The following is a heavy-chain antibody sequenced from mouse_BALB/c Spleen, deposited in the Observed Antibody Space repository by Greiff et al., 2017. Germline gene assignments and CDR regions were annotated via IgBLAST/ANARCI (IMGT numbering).Heavy chain of an antibody. V-gene: IGHV5-17*02. J-gene: IGHJ4*01. Sequence: EVQRVESGGGLVQPGGSRKLSCAASGFTFSSFGMHWVRQAPEKGLEWVAYISSGSSTIYYADTVKGRFTISRDNPKNTLFLQMTSLRSEDTAMYYCARGDRYDDYAMDYWGQGTSVTVSS. CDR2: ISSGSSTI. D-gene: IGHD2-14*01. CDR3: ARGDRYDDYAMDY. CDR1: GFTFSSFG.